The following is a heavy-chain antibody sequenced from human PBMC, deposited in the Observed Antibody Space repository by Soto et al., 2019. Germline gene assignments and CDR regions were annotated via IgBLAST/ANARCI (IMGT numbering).Heavy chain of an antibody. CDR2: IYHSGST. V-gene: IGHV4-4*02. J-gene: IGHJ4*02. D-gene: IGHD1-26*01. CDR3: AREGGIVGATAADY. Sequence: SETLSLTCAVSGGSISSSNWWSWVRQPPGKGLEWIGEIYHSGSTNYNPSLKSRVTISVDKSKNQFSLKLSSVTAADTAVYYCAREGGIVGATAADYWGQGTLVTVSS. CDR1: GGSISSSNW.